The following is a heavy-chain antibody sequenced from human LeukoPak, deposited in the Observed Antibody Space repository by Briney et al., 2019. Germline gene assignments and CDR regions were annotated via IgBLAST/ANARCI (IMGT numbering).Heavy chain of an antibody. J-gene: IGHJ4*02. D-gene: IGHD3-16*02. CDR2: IYSGGST. V-gene: IGHV3-66*01. Sequence: GGSLRLSCAASGFTVSSNYMSWVRQAPGKGLEWVSVIYSGGSTYYADSVKSRFTISRDNSKNTLYLQMNSLRAEDTAVYYCAKDGIPSGLYDYVWGSYRPLGYWGQGTLVTVSS. CDR1: GFTVSSNY. CDR3: AKDGIPSGLYDYVWGSYRPLGY.